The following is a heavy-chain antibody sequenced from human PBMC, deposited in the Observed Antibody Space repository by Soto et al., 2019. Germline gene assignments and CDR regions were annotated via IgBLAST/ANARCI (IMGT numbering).Heavy chain of an antibody. CDR1: GYTFSNFW. V-gene: IGHV5-51*01. CDR2: IYPGDHET. D-gene: IGHD6-13*01. Sequence: GESLKISCQCSGYTFSNFWIGWVRQLPGKGLGWMGIIYPGDHETRYSPSFHGKVTISADKSINTAYLQWNSLEASDTAFYFCARSPRSSPYFDYWGQGALVTVSS. CDR3: ARSPRSSPYFDY. J-gene: IGHJ4*02.